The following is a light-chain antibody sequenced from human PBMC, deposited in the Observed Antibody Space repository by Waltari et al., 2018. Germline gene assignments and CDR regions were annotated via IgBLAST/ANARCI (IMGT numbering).Light chain of an antibody. J-gene: IGLJ2*01. CDR2: EVD. V-gene: IGLV2-8*01. CDR1: SSDTGAYTY. Sequence: QSALPQPPSASGPPGQTAIICCTGTSSDTGAYTYVAWYQQIQGTAPALLICEVDRRPPGCPDRFSGSKSGNTASLTVSGLQTEDEGDYYCSSYAGSNKLIFGGVTKLTVL. CDR3: SSYAGSNKLI.